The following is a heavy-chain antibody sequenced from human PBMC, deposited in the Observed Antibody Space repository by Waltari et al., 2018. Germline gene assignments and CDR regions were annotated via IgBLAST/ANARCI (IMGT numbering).Heavy chain of an antibody. Sequence: EVQLVESGGGLVKPGGSLRLSCAASGFTFSSYSMNWVRQAPGKGLEWVSSISSSSSYIYYADSVKGRFTISRDNAKNSLYLQMNSLRAEDTAVYYCARGVGATGNDAFDIWGQGTMVTVSS. J-gene: IGHJ3*02. CDR2: ISSSSSYI. CDR1: GFTFSSYS. V-gene: IGHV3-21*01. D-gene: IGHD1-26*01. CDR3: ARGVGATGNDAFDI.